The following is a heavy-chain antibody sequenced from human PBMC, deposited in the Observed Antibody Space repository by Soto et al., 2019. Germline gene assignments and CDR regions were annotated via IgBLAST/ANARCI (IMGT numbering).Heavy chain of an antibody. D-gene: IGHD6-19*01. J-gene: IGHJ4*02. CDR3: AKTDKFHAQSSGWANRFDS. CDR1: GFTFSNYA. CDR2: ITSAGST. Sequence: EVQLLESGGDLAQPGGSLRLICAASGFTFSNYAMTWVRQSPGKGLEWVSTITSAGSTFYVDTVKGRFTISRDNSKTTLYLHMNMRRAEATAVYYCAKTDKFHAQSSGWANRFDSWGQGTLVTVSS. V-gene: IGHV3-23*01.